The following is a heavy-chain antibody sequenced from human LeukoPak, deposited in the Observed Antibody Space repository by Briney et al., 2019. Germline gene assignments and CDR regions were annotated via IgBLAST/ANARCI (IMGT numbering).Heavy chain of an antibody. D-gene: IGHD5-18*01. J-gene: IGHJ6*02. CDR2: IKSKTDGGTT. Sequence: PGGSLRLSCAASGFTFSNAWMSWVRQAPGKGLEWVGRIKSKTDGGTTDYAAPVKGRFTISRDDSKNTLYLQMNSLKTEDTAVYYCTTGLDTAMDTFYYYGMDVWGQGTTVTVSS. V-gene: IGHV3-15*01. CDR3: TTGLDTAMDTFYYYGMDV. CDR1: GFTFSNAW.